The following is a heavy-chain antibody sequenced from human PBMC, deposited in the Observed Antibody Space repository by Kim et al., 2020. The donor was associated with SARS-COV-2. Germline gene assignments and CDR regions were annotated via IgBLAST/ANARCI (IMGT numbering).Heavy chain of an antibody. CDR3: ARDVGRLCIAAAPYYFDY. J-gene: IGHJ4*02. CDR2: IYYSGST. Sequence: SETLSLTCTVSGGSISSSSYYWGWIRQPPGKGLEWIGSIYYSGSTYYNPSLKSRVTISVDTSKNQFPLKLSSVTAADTAVYYRARDVGRLCIAAAPYYFDYWGEGTLDTVSS. D-gene: IGHD6-13*01. CDR1: GGSISSSSYY. V-gene: IGHV4-39*02.